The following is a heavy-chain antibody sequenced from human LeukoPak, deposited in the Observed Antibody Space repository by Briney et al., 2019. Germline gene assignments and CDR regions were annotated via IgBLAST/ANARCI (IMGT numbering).Heavy chain of an antibody. CDR2: IKQDGSQK. J-gene: IGHJ4*02. CDR1: GFTFSNFW. V-gene: IGHV3-7*05. CDR3: VAGTTY. D-gene: IGHD6-19*01. Sequence: GGSLRLSCAASGFTFSNFWMTWVRQAPGKGLEGVAIIKQDGSQKYYVDSVKGRFTISRDNARNSLYLQMNSLRAEDTAVYWAVAGTTYWGQGTLVTVSS.